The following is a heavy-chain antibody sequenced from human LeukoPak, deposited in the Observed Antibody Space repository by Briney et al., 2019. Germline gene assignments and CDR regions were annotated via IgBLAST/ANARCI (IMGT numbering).Heavy chain of an antibody. CDR2: IYHSGST. Sequence: PSETLSLTCTVSGGSISSYYWGWIRQPPGKGLEWIGSIYHSGSTYYNPSLKSRVTIPVDTSRNQFSLNLSSVTAADTAVYYCARHYGPWGQGTLVAVSS. CDR1: GGSISSYY. CDR3: ARHYGP. V-gene: IGHV4-39*01. D-gene: IGHD4-17*01. J-gene: IGHJ5*02.